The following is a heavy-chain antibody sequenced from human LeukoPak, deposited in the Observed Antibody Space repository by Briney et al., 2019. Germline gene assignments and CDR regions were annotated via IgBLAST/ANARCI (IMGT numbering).Heavy chain of an antibody. Sequence: GGSLRLSCAASGFTFSSYGMHWVRQGPGKGLVWVVRINPGGSSITYADAVKGRFTISRDNAKNTLYLQMDSLRAEDTGVYYCARSNQADHYWGQGTLVTVSS. CDR3: ARSNQADHY. V-gene: IGHV3-74*01. CDR2: INPGGSSI. D-gene: IGHD1-14*01. J-gene: IGHJ4*02. CDR1: GFTFSSYG.